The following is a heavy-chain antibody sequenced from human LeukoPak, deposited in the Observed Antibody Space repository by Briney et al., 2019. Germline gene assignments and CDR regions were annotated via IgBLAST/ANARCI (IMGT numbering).Heavy chain of an antibody. Sequence: ASVKVSYKASGYTFTSYYMHWVRQAPGQGLEWMGIINPSGGSTSYAQKFQGRVTMTRDTSTSTVYMELSSLRSEDTAVYYCARDCSGGSCYGDPRSDWFDPWGQGTLVTVSS. CDR2: INPSGGST. J-gene: IGHJ5*02. CDR1: GYTFTSYY. D-gene: IGHD2-15*01. CDR3: ARDCSGGSCYGDPRSDWFDP. V-gene: IGHV1-46*01.